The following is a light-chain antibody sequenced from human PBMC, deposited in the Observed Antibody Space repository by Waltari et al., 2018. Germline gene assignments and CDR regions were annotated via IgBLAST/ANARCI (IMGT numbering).Light chain of an antibody. J-gene: IGKJ4*01. CDR3: QQYHSVPLT. V-gene: IGKV1-33*01. CDR1: QDIKKS. Sequence: DIHMTQSPSSLSVPVGDRVTITCQASQDIKKSLNWFHQKAGKAPKVLIFDASNSQTGAPSRFSGSGSGTDFTFIISSLQPEDMGTYYCQQYHSVPLTFGGGTKVEIK. CDR2: DAS.